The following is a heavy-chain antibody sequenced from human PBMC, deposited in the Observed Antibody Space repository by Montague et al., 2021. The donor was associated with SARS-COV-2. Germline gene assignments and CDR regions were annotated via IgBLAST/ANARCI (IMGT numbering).Heavy chain of an antibody. J-gene: IGHJ4*02. CDR3: ARGGGSGYRYCFDY. CDR1: GGSISSYY. V-gene: IGHV4-59*01. Sequence: SETLSLTCTVSGGSISSYYWNWIRQPPGKGLEWIGYIYYSGRTNYNPSLKSRVTISVDTSKNQFPLKLSSVTAADTAVYYCARGGGSGYRYCFDYWGQGSLVTVSS. CDR2: IYYSGRT. D-gene: IGHD3-22*01.